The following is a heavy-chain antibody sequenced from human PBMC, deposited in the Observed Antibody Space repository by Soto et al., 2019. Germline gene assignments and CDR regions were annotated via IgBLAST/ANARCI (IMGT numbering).Heavy chain of an antibody. CDR2: INHSGST. CDR3: ARQSSGWYNWFDP. J-gene: IGHJ5*02. V-gene: IGHV4-34*01. Sequence: SETLSLTCAVYGGSFSGYYWTWIRQPPGTGLEWIGEINHSGSTNYNPSLKSRVTISVDTSKNQFSLKLSSVTAAETAVYYCARQSSGWYNWFDPWGQGTLVTVSS. CDR1: GGSFSGYY. D-gene: IGHD6-19*01.